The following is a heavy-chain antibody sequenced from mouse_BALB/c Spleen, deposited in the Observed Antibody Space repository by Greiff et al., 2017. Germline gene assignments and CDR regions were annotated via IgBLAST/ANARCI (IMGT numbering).Heavy chain of an antibody. D-gene: IGHD1-1*02. CDR1: GFTFTDYY. Sequence: EVKLMESGGGLVQPGGSLRLSCATSGFTFTDYYMSWVRQPPGKALEWLGFIRNKANGYTTEYSASVKGRFTISRDNSQSILYLQMNTLRAEDSATYYCARDGNYGHRGAMDYWGQGTSVTVSS. CDR2: IRNKANGYTT. J-gene: IGHJ4*01. CDR3: ARDGNYGHRGAMDY. V-gene: IGHV7-3*02.